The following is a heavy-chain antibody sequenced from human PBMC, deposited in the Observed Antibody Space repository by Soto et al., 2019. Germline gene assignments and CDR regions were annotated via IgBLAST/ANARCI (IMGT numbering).Heavy chain of an antibody. Sequence: QVQLVQSGAEVKKPGASVKLSCKASGYTFTSYAIHWVRQAPGQRLECMGWINTDNGNTKYSQKFQGRVTITRDTSASTAYMELSRLTSEDTAVYFCARAPSGYYFDNWGQGTLVTVSS. J-gene: IGHJ4*02. CDR1: GYTFTSYA. V-gene: IGHV1-3*04. D-gene: IGHD3-10*01. CDR3: ARAPSGYYFDN. CDR2: INTDNGNT.